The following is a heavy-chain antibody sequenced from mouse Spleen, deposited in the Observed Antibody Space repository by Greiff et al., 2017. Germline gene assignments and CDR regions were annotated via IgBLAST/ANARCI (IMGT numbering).Heavy chain of an antibody. Sequence: VQLQQSGAELVKPGASVKLSCTASGFNIKDTYMHWVKQRPEQGLEWIGRIDPANGNTKYDPKFQGKATITADTSSNTAYLQLSSLTSEDTAVYYCARGSWDLYYFDYWGQGTTLTVSS. D-gene: IGHD4-1*01. CDR3: ARGSWDLYYFDY. V-gene: IGHV14-3*02. CDR1: GFNIKDTY. J-gene: IGHJ2*01. CDR2: IDPANGNT.